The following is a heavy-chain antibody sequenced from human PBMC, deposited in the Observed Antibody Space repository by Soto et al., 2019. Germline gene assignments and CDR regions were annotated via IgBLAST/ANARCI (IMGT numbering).Heavy chain of an antibody. CDR1: GRSFSGYY. Sequence: ETLSLTCAVYGRSFSGYYWSWIRQPPGKGLEWIGEINHSGSTNYNPSLKSRVTISVDTSKNQFSLKLSSVTAADTAVYYCARGPSPRGDDSSGYLDYWGQGTLVTVSS. CDR2: INHSGST. CDR3: ARGPSPRGDDSSGYLDY. V-gene: IGHV4-34*01. J-gene: IGHJ4*02. D-gene: IGHD3-22*01.